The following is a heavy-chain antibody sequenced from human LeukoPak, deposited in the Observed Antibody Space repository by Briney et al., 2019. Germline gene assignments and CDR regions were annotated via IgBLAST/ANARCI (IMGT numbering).Heavy chain of an antibody. V-gene: IGHV3-74*01. J-gene: IGHJ4*02. CDR2: IKPDGSDT. D-gene: IGHD5-12*01. CDR1: GFTFTTHW. CDR3: ARGKYGGYFIDY. Sequence: GGSLRLSCGASGFTFTTHWIHWVRQAPGKGLVWVSRIKPDGSDTNYADSVKGRFTISRDNAKNTVYLQMNSLRAEDTAVYYCARGKYGGYFIDYWGQGTLVTVSS.